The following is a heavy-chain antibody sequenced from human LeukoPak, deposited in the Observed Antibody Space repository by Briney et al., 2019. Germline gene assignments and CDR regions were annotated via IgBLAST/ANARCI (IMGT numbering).Heavy chain of an antibody. V-gene: IGHV3-23*01. CDR3: AKDRGGNYLFYLDY. J-gene: IGHJ4*02. Sequence: GGSLRLSCAASGFTFSNYAMTWVRQAPGKGLEWVSGISGSGGSTYYADSVKGRFTISRDNSKDTLYLQMNSLRAEDTAVYYCAKDRGGNYLFYLDYWGQGTLVTVSS. CDR1: GFTFSNYA. D-gene: IGHD1-26*01. CDR2: ISGSGGST.